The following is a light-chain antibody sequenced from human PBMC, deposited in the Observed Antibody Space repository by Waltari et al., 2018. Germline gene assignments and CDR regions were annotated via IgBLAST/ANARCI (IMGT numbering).Light chain of an antibody. V-gene: IGKV3-20*01. Sequence: VLTQSPDTLSLSPGDRATLSCRASQSLTKSYFYWYQQKPGQAPRLLIYVASNRAAGIPDRFSGSGAGTDFTLTISRLEPDDSAVYYCQQYGSSIMYTFGQGTKLEIK. CDR1: QSLTKSY. CDR3: QQYGSSIMYT. CDR2: VAS. J-gene: IGKJ2*01.